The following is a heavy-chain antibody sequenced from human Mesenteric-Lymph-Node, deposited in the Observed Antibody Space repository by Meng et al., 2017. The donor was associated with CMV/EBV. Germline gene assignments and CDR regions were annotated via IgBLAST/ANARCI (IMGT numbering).Heavy chain of an antibody. CDR3: ARDYRVGARGGMDV. V-gene: IGHV3-53*01. J-gene: IGHJ6*02. D-gene: IGHD1-26*01. Sequence: GESLKISCAASGFIFSSSWMSWVRQVPGKGLEWVSVIYSGGSTYYADSVKGRFTISRDNSKNTLYLQMNSLRAEDTAVYYCARDYRVGARGGMDVWGQGTTVTVSS. CDR2: IYSGGST. CDR1: GFIFSSSW.